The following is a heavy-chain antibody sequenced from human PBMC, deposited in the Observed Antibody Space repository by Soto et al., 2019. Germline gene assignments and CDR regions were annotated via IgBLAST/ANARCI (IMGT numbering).Heavy chain of an antibody. J-gene: IGHJ6*02. V-gene: IGHV1-69*13. CDR3: AKVRYSSPMGYYYGTDV. CDR2: IIPIFGTA. Sequence: VASVKVSCKASRVAFSKFIVTWVRQAPGLGLEWVGGIIPIFGTANYAQKFQGRVTITADESTSTSYMEVNNLRSEDTAVYYCAKVRYSSPMGYYYGTDVWGQGTTVTVSS. CDR1: RVAFSKFI. D-gene: IGHD6-19*01.